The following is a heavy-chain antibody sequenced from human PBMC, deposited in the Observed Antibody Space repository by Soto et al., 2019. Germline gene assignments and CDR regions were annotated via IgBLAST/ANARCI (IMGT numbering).Heavy chain of an antibody. Sequence: PGGSLRLSCATSGFTFSDHYMTWIRQAPGKGLESISYISPGGRYTNYGDSVKGRFTISRDNAKNSLFLQVNTLRDEDTAVYYCSSGGGGGVFDHWGQGTLVTVSS. D-gene: IGHD2-21*01. V-gene: IGHV3-11*03. CDR2: ISPGGRYT. CDR1: GFTFSDHY. J-gene: IGHJ4*02. CDR3: SSGGGGGVFDH.